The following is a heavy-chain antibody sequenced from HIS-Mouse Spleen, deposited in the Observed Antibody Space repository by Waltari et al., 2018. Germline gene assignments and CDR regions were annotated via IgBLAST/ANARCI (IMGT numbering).Heavy chain of an antibody. V-gene: IGHV4-38-2*02. Sequence: QVQLQESGPGLVKPSETLSLTCTVSGYSISSGYYWGWIRQPPGKGLEWIGSIYHSGSTYYNPSLKSRVTISVDTSKNQFSLKLSSVTAADTAVYYCARDLYYGSGSYYYYYYGMDVWGQGTTVTVSS. J-gene: IGHJ6*02. CDR3: ARDLYYGSGSYYYYYYGMDV. CDR2: IYHSGST. D-gene: IGHD3-10*01. CDR1: GYSISSGYY.